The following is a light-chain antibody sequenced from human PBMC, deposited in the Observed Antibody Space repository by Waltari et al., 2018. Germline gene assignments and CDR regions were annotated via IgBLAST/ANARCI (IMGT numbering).Light chain of an antibody. CDR2: DVS. V-gene: IGLV2-14*01. Sequence: QSALTQPASVSGSPGPSITISCTGTSSDVGGYKYVSWYQQHPGKAPKLMIHDVSNRPSGVSNRFSGSKSGNTASLTISGLQAEDEADYYCSSYTSSSTGVFGTGTKVTVL. J-gene: IGLJ1*01. CDR3: SSYTSSSTGV. CDR1: SSDVGGYKY.